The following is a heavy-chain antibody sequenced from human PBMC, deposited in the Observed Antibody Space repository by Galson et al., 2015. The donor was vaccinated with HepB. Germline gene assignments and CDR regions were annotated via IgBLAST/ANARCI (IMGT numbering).Heavy chain of an antibody. V-gene: IGHV6-1*01. Sequence: CAISGDSVSNNRAAWNWIRRSPSRGLEWLGRTYYRSKWYNDYAISLKSRITINADTSKNQFSLHLNSVTPDDTAVYYCTRSLHSDYGGFDYWGQGTLVTVSS. CDR2: TYYRSKWYN. D-gene: IGHD4-23*01. CDR3: TRSLHSDYGGFDY. J-gene: IGHJ4*02. CDR1: GDSVSNNRAA.